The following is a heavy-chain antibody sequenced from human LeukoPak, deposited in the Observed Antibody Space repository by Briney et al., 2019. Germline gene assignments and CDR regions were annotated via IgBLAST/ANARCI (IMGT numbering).Heavy chain of an antibody. CDR2: IYHSGST. Sequence: PSETLSLTCAVSGYSISSGYYWCWIRQPPGKGLEWIGSIYHSGSTYYNPSLKSRVTISVDTSKNQFSLKLSSVTAADTAVYYCARDLEYSSSSSSAAFDYWGQGTLVTVSS. CDR1: GYSISSGYY. J-gene: IGHJ4*02. CDR3: ARDLEYSSSSSSAAFDY. V-gene: IGHV4-38-2*01. D-gene: IGHD6-6*01.